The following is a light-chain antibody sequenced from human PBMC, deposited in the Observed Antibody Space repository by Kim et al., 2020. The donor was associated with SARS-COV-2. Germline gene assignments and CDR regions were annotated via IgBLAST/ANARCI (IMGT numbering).Light chain of an antibody. CDR1: QSVSSSY. CDR2: GAS. Sequence: EIVLTQSPGTLSLSPGERATLSCRASQSVSSSYLAWYQQKPGQAPRLLIYGASSRATGIPDRFSGSGSGTDFTLTISRLEPEDFAVYYCKQYGSSPQYTFGQAPNLAI. CDR3: KQYGSSPQYT. V-gene: IGKV3-20*01. J-gene: IGKJ2*01.